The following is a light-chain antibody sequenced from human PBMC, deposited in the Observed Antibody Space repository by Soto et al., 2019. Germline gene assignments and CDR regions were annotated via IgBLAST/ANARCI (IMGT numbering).Light chain of an antibody. CDR1: QSVSSSY. Sequence: EIVLTQSPGTLSLSPGERATLSCRASQSVSSSYLAWYQQKPGQAPRLLIYGASSRATGIPDRFSGGGSGTDFALTISRLEPEDFAVYYYQQYDNSPRTFGQGTNVEI. V-gene: IGKV3-20*01. CDR2: GAS. J-gene: IGKJ1*01. CDR3: QQYDNSPRT.